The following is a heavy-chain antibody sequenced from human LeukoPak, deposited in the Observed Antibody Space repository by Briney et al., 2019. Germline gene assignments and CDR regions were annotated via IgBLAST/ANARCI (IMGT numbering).Heavy chain of an antibody. Sequence: PSETLSLTCTVSGGSISSYYWSWIRQPAGKGLEWIGRIYTSGSTNYNPSLKSRVTISVDTSKNQFSLKLNSVIATDTAVYYCASEGTTFSSFDYWGQGTLVTVSS. CDR1: GGSISSYY. CDR2: IYTSGST. V-gene: IGHV4-4*07. CDR3: ASEGTTFSSFDY. D-gene: IGHD1-1*01. J-gene: IGHJ4*02.